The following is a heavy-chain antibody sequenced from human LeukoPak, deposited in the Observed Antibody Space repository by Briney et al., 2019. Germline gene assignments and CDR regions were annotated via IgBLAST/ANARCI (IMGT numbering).Heavy chain of an antibody. D-gene: IGHD3-22*01. J-gene: IGHJ3*02. Sequence: GESLKISCKGSGYRFPSYWIGWVRQMPGKGLEWMGIIYPGDSDTRYSPSFQGQVTISADKSISTAYLQWSSLKASDTAMYYCARLGIYDSSGYYYSDAFDIWGQGTMVTVSS. CDR1: GYRFPSYW. CDR2: IYPGDSDT. CDR3: ARLGIYDSSGYYYSDAFDI. V-gene: IGHV5-51*01.